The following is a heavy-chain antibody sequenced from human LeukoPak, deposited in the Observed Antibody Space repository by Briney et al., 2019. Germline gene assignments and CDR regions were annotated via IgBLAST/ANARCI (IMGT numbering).Heavy chain of an antibody. D-gene: IGHD2-8*02. V-gene: IGHV3-53*01. CDR3: ARDRYCTGITCYVGGGWFFDL. J-gene: IGHJ2*01. Sequence: GGSLGLSCAASGFTVSSNCMSWVRQAPGKGLEWVSVIYSGGSTYYADSVKGRFTISRDNSKNTLYLQMNSLRAEDTAVYYCARDRYCTGITCYVGGGWFFDLWGRGTLVTVSS. CDR1: GFTVSSNC. CDR2: IYSGGST.